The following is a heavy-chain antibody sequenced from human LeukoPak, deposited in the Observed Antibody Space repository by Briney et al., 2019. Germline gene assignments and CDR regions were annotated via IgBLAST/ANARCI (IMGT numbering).Heavy chain of an antibody. V-gene: IGHV4-39*01. CDR1: GGSISSSNYY. CDR3: ARHADSGFGELAFDY. CDR2: IYYSRST. Sequence: SETLSLTCTVSGGSISSSNYYWGWIRQPPGKGLEWIGSIYYSRSTYYNPSLKSRVTIFVDTSKDQFSLKLTSVTAADTAVYYCARHADSGFGELAFDYWGQGALVTVAS. J-gene: IGHJ4*02. D-gene: IGHD3-10*01.